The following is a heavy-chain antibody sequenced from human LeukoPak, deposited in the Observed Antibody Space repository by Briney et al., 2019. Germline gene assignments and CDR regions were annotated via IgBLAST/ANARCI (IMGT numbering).Heavy chain of an antibody. Sequence: SGPTLVNPTQTLTLTCTFSGFSLSTSGVGVGWIRQPPGKGLEWIGSIYYSGSTYYNPSLKSRVTISVDTSKNQFSLKLSSVTAADTAVYYCARIPKYYYGSGSSTAHYWGQGTLVTVSS. CDR3: ARIPKYYYGSGSSTAHY. CDR1: GFSLSTSGVG. CDR2: IYYSGST. D-gene: IGHD3-10*01. J-gene: IGHJ4*02. V-gene: IGHV4-39*07.